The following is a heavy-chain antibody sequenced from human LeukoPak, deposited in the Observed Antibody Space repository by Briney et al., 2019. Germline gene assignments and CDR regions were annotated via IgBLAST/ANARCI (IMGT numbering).Heavy chain of an antibody. V-gene: IGHV3-7*03. Sequence: PGGSLRLSCAASGFTFSSYWMNWARQAPGKGLEWVASINHNGNVNYYVDSVKGRFTISRDNAKNSLYLQMSNLRAEDTAVYFCAKVKDWFDPWGQGTLVTVSS. CDR1: GFTFSSYW. CDR2: INHNGNVN. J-gene: IGHJ5*02. CDR3: AKVKDWFDP.